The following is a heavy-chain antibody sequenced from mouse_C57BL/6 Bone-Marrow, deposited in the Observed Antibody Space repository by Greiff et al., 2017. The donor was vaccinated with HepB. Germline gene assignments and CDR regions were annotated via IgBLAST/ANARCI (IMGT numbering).Heavy chain of an antibody. V-gene: IGHV1-18*01. D-gene: IGHD1-1*01. CDR2: INPNNGGT. CDR1: GYTFTDYN. J-gene: IGHJ1*03. CDR3: ARITTVVAQWYFDV. Sequence: EVQLQQSGPKLVKPGASVKIPCKASGYTFTDYNMDWVKQSHGKSLEWIGDINPNNGGTIYNQKFKGKATLTVDKSSSTAYMERRSLTSEDTAVYYCARITTVVAQWYFDVWGTGTTVTVSS.